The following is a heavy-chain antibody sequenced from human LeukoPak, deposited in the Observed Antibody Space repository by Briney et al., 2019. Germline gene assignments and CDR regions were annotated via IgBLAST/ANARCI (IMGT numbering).Heavy chain of an antibody. CDR3: ARGDSWNSYYYYYMDV. J-gene: IGHJ6*03. Sequence: GGSLRLSCAASGFTFTTDPMHWVRQTPGKGLEWLGVLSYDGTDWYYADSVRGRFTISRDNSKKTLYLQMNSLTREDTAVYYCARGDSWNSYYYYYMDVWGKGTSVTVSS. CDR1: GFTFTTDP. CDR2: LSYDGTDW. V-gene: IGHV3-30*04. D-gene: IGHD1-7*01.